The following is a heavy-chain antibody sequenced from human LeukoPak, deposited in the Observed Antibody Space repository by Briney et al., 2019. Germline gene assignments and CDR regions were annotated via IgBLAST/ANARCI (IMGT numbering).Heavy chain of an antibody. Sequence: ASVKVSCKASGYTFTGYYMHWVRQAPGQGLEWMGWINPNSGGTNYAQKFQGWVTMTRDTSISTAYMELSRLRSDDTAVYYCARGRGVVTPMTYYFDYWGQGTLVTVSS. CDR3: ARGRGVVTPMTYYFDY. CDR2: INPNSGGT. J-gene: IGHJ4*02. D-gene: IGHD2-15*01. V-gene: IGHV1-2*04. CDR1: GYTFTGYY.